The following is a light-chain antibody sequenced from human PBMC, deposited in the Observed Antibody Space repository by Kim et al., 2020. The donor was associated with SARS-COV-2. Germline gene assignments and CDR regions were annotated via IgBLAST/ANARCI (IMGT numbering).Light chain of an antibody. CDR1: KLGEKY. CDR3: QAWDSSTVV. J-gene: IGLJ3*02. V-gene: IGLV3-1*01. CDR2: QDA. Sequence: SYELTQPPSVSVSPGQTASITCSGDKLGEKYASWYQQKPGQSPVLVIYQDAKRPSGIPERFSGSNSGSTATLTISGTQSLDEADYYCQAWDSSTVVFGGGTQLTVL.